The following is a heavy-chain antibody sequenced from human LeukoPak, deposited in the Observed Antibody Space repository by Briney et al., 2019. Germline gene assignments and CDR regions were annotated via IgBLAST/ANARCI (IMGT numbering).Heavy chain of an antibody. V-gene: IGHV3-23*01. CDR2: ISGSGGTT. CDR1: GFTFNNYA. Sequence: GGSLRLSCAASGFTFNNYAMNWVRQAPGKGLEWVSVISGSGGTTYYADSVKGRFTISRDSSKNALYLQMNSLRAEDTAVYYCATGGSEYRSDWFDSWGQGTLVNVAS. D-gene: IGHD5-18*01. J-gene: IGHJ5*01. CDR3: ATGGSEYRSDWFDS.